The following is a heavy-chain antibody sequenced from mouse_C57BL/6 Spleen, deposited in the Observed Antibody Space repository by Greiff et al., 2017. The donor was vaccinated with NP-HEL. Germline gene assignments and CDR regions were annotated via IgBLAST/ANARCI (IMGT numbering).Heavy chain of an antibody. CDR2: IYPGSGNT. D-gene: IGHD2-1*01. CDR3: AREDYGNYGNAMDY. Sequence: VQLQQSGAELVRPGASVKLSCKASGYTFTDYYINWVKQRPGQGLEWIARIYPGSGNTYYNEKFKGKATLTAEKSSSTAYMQLSSLTSEDSAVYFCAREDYGNYGNAMDYWGQGTSVTVSS. CDR1: GYTFTDYY. J-gene: IGHJ4*01. V-gene: IGHV1-76*01.